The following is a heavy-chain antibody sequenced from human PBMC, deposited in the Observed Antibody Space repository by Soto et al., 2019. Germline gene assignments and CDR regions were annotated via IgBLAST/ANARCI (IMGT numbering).Heavy chain of an antibody. CDR1: GFTFNDYY. CDR3: AREVRTSGWFRRLDS. CDR2: ISGGGSIT. Sequence: PGGSLRLSCAVSGFTFNDYYMSWIRQAPGKGLEWISYISGGGSITYHADSVRGRFTISRDNAKNSLFLQMNSLRAEDTAVYYCAREVRTSGWFRRLDSWGQGILVTVSS. D-gene: IGHD6-19*01. V-gene: IGHV3-11*01. J-gene: IGHJ4*02.